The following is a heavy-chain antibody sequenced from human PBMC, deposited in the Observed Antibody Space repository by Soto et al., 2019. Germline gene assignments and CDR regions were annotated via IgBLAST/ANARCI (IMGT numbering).Heavy chain of an antibody. Sequence: QVQLQESGPGLVKPSGTLSLTCAVSGGSISSSNWWSWVRQPPGKGLEWIGEIYHSGSTNYNPSLQSRVTISVDKSKNQFSLKLSSVTAADTAVYYCARVPYYDFWSGYYYYGMDVWGQGTTVTVSS. CDR2: IYHSGST. CDR1: GGSISSSNW. V-gene: IGHV4-4*02. J-gene: IGHJ6*02. CDR3: ARVPYYDFWSGYYYYGMDV. D-gene: IGHD3-3*01.